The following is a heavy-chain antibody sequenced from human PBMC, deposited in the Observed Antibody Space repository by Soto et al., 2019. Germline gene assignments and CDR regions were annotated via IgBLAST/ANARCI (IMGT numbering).Heavy chain of an antibody. CDR2: INIRNGDT. D-gene: IGHD3-3*01. CDR3: ASGNDDFWSGHYSGFYGMDV. Sequence: QVQVVQSGAEVKKPGASVKVSCKASGFSFSTYVIHWVRQAPGQRPEWMGWINIRNGDTKYSQRFQGRVIITRDTAATTGDMAITGYMELSSLKSEDTAVYYCASGNDDFWSGHYSGFYGMDVWGQGTTVTVSS. CDR1: GFSFSTYV. J-gene: IGHJ6*02. V-gene: IGHV1-3*04.